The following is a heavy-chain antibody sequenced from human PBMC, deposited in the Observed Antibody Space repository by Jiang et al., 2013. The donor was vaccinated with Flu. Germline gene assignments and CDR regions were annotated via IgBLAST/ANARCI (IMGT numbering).Heavy chain of an antibody. D-gene: IGHD4-23*01. CDR3: AAAGGGNDWFDP. Sequence: GPGLVKPSETLSLTCTVSGGSITGYYWTWIRQPPGRGLEWIGYIFYTGSTYSNPSHKGRVTISLDASKNQFSLKMNSVTAADTAVYYCAAAGGGNDWFDPWGQGTLVTVSS. V-gene: IGHV4-59*03. CDR1: GGSITGYY. J-gene: IGHJ5*02. CDR2: IFYTGST.